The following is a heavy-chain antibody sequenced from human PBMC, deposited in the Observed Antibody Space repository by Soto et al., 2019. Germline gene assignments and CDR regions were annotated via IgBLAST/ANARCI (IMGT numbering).Heavy chain of an antibody. D-gene: IGHD3-22*01. J-gene: IGHJ4*02. CDR3: ARQIYDSDTGPNFQYYFDS. CDR1: GYSFAGYC. CDR2: IDPSDSQT. V-gene: IGHV5-10-1*01. Sequence: PGESLKISCNGSGYSFAGYCITLVRQKPGKGLDWMGRIDPSDSQTYYSPSFRGHVTISATKSITTVFLQWSSLRASDTAMYYCARQIYDSDTGPNFQYYFDSWGQGTPVTVSS.